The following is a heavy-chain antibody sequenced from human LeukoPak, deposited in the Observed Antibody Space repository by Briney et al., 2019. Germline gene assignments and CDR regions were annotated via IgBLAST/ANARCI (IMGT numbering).Heavy chain of an antibody. D-gene: IGHD2-8*01. CDR2: IWYDGSNK. CDR3: AKDRMVYGY. V-gene: IGHV3-33*06. CDR1: GFTFTSYS. Sequence: HPGGSLRLSCAASGFTFTSYSMNWVRQAPGKGLEWVAVIWYDGSNKYYADSVKGRFTVSRDNSKNTLYLQMNSLRAEDTAVYYCAKDRMVYGYWGQGTLVAVSS. J-gene: IGHJ4*02.